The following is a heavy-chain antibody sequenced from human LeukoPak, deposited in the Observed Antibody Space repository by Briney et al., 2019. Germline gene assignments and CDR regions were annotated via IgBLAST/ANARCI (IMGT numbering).Heavy chain of an antibody. CDR2: LSGDKKYI. J-gene: IGHJ4*02. CDR3: ARDLRTTGYFDY. V-gene: IGHV3-21*04. D-gene: IGHD4-11*01. CDR1: GFTFSTYS. Sequence: GGSLRLSCAASGFTFSTYSLNWVRQAPGKGLEWLSSLSGDKKYIYYADSVKGRFTISRDNAKNSLYLQMNSLRAEDTAVYYCARDLRTTGYFDYWGQGTLVTVSS.